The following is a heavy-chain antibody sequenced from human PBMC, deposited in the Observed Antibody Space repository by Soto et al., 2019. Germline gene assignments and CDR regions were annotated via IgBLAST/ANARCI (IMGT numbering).Heavy chain of an antibody. Sequence: QVQLQESGPGLVKPSQTLSLTCTVSGGSISSGDYYWNWIRQPPGKGLEWIGYIYYSGSTYYNPSLKSRVTISVDTSKNQCSLKLSSVTAADTAVYYCARGIRESSGYHSYYGMDVWGHGTTVTVSS. J-gene: IGHJ6*02. V-gene: IGHV4-30-4*01. CDR1: GGSISSGDYY. CDR3: ARGIRESSGYHSYYGMDV. D-gene: IGHD3-22*01. CDR2: IYYSGST.